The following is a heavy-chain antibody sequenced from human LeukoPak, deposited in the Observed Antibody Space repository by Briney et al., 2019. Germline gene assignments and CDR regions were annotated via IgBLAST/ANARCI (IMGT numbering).Heavy chain of an antibody. V-gene: IGHV3-30*04. CDR1: GFTFSSYA. CDR2: ISYDGSNK. D-gene: IGHD2-15*01. J-gene: IGHJ4*02. Sequence: GGSLRLSCAASGFTFSSYAMHWVRQAPGKGLEWVAVISYDGSNKYYADSVKGRFTISRDNSKNTLYLQMNSLRAEDTAVYYCARDPTDSRQGYRSGGSCYSEIAFDYWGQGTLVTVSS. CDR3: ARDPTDSRQGYRSGGSCYSEIAFDY.